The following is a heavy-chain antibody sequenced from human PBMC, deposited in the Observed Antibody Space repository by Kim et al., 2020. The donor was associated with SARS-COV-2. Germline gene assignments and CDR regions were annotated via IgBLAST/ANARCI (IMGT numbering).Heavy chain of an antibody. Sequence: SETLSLTCTVSGGSISSGGYYWSWIRQHPGKGLEWIGYIYYSGSTYYNPSLKSRVTISVDTSKNQFSLKLSSVTAADTAVYYCASFCSSTSCYFGSGGLGYSSWYWGQGTLVTVSS. J-gene: IGHJ4*02. CDR1: GGSISSGGYY. D-gene: IGHD2-2*01. V-gene: IGHV4-31*03. CDR2: IYYSGST. CDR3: ASFCSSTSCYFGSGGLGYSSWY.